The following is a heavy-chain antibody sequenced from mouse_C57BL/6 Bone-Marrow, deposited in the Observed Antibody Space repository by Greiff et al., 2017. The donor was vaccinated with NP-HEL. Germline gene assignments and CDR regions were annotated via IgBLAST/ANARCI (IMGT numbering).Heavy chain of an antibody. CDR1: GYSITSGYY. Sequence: EVKLVESGPGLVKPSQSLSLTCSVTGYSITSGYYWNWIRQFPGNKLEWMGYISYDGSNNYNPSLKNRISITRDTSKNQFFLKLNSVTTEDTATYYCARGDTTVVAHWYFDVWGTGTTVTVSS. CDR3: ARGDTTVVAHWYFDV. J-gene: IGHJ1*03. D-gene: IGHD1-1*01. CDR2: ISYDGSN. V-gene: IGHV3-6*01.